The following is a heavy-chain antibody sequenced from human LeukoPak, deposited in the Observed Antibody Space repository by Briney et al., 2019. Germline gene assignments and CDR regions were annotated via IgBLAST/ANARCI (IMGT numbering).Heavy chain of an antibody. CDR3: ARDSSGYEIDY. V-gene: IGHV4-31*03. D-gene: IGHD3-22*01. J-gene: IGHJ4*02. Sequence: PSETLSLTCTVSGGSISSGGYYWSWIRQHPGKGLEWIGYIYYSGSTYYNPSLKSRVTISVDTSKNQFSLKLSSVTAADTAVYYCARDSSGYEIDYWGQGTLVTVSS. CDR1: GGSISSGGYY. CDR2: IYYSGST.